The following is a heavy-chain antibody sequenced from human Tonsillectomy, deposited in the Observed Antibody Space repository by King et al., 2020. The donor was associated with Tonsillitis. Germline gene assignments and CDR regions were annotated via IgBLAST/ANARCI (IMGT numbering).Heavy chain of an antibody. D-gene: IGHD5-18*01. CDR2: IYYSGST. CDR1: GGSISSYY. J-gene: IGHJ4*02. Sequence: QLQESGPGLVKPSETLSLTCTVSGGSISSYYWSWIRQPPGKGLEWIGYIYYSGSTNYNPSLKSRVTISVDTSKKQFSLKLSSVTAADTAVYYCARDRGYSYGFNIDYWGQGTLVTVSS. V-gene: IGHV4-59*01. CDR3: ARDRGYSYGFNIDY.